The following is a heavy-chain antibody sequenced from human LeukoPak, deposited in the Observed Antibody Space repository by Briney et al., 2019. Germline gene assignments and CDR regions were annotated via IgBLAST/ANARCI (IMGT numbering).Heavy chain of an antibody. CDR2: ISSSGSTI. CDR1: GFTLSSYE. V-gene: IGHV3-48*03. CDR3: ASTSGYDYDYYYYGMDV. Sequence: GGSLRLSCAASGFTLSSYEMTWVRQAPGKGLEWVSYISSSGSTIYYADSVKGRFTISRDNAKNSLYLQMDSLRAEDTAVYYCASTSGYDYDYYYYGMDVWGQGTTVTVSS. J-gene: IGHJ6*02. D-gene: IGHD5-12*01.